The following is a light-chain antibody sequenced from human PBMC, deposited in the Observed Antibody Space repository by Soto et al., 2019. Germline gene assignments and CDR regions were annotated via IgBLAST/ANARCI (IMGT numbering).Light chain of an antibody. Sequence: EIVLTQSPATLSLSPGERATLSCRASQSVSSYLAWYQQKPGQAPRLLIYDASNRATGIPARFSGSGSGTDFTLPISSLELEDFAVYHCQQRSNWLTLGGGTKVEIK. CDR1: QSVSSY. V-gene: IGKV3-11*01. J-gene: IGKJ4*01. CDR2: DAS. CDR3: QQRSNWLT.